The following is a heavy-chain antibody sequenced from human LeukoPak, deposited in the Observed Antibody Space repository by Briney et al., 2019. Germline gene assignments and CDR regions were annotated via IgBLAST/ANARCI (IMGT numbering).Heavy chain of an antibody. J-gene: IGHJ6*04. Sequence: ASVKVSCRASGYPFTAYFIYWVRQAPGQGLEWMGWINPNSGGTNSAQKFQDRVTMTRDTSISTVYMELSSLRSDDTAVYYCAKSGYGLGYGWDVAVWGKGTTVTVSS. D-gene: IGHD5-18*01. V-gene: IGHV1-2*02. CDR1: GYPFTAYF. CDR3: AKSGYGLGYGWDVAV. CDR2: INPNSGGT.